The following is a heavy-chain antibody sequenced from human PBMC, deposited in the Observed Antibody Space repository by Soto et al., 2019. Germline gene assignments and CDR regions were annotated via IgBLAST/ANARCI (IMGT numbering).Heavy chain of an antibody. V-gene: IGHV3-74*01. J-gene: IGHJ3*01. CDR2: INPDESWT. D-gene: IGHD1-26*01. CDR1: GFTFSRYW. CDR3: ARDGYSGRSDGFDV. Sequence: DVQLVESGGGLVQPGGSLRLSCAASGFTFSRYWMHWVRQAPGKGLVGVSRINPDESWTDYADSVEGRFTISRDNAKNTLYLQLNSLRAEDTAVYYCARDGYSGRSDGFDVWGQGTMVTVSS.